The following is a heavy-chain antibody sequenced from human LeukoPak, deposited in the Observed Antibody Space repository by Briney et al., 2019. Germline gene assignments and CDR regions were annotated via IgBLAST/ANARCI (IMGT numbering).Heavy chain of an antibody. CDR2: ISGSAGST. Sequence: PGGSPRLSCAASGFTFSNYAMSWVRQAPGKGLEWVSAISGSAGSTWYADSVKGRFTISRDNYKNTLYLQMNSLRPEDTAVYYCAKHYGSGTYYNFLDYWGQGTLVTVSS. D-gene: IGHD3-10*01. J-gene: IGHJ4*02. V-gene: IGHV3-23*01. CDR1: GFTFSNYA. CDR3: AKHYGSGTYYNFLDY.